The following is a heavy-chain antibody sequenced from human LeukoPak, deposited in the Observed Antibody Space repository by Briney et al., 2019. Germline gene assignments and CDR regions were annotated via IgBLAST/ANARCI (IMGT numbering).Heavy chain of an antibody. CDR2: ISAYNGNT. CDR3: ASTTYYYDSSGYYRVDRIDY. D-gene: IGHD3-22*01. V-gene: IGHV1-18*01. CDR1: GYTFTSYG. J-gene: IGHJ4*02. Sequence: VASVKVSSKASGYTFTSYGISWVRQAPGQGLEWMGWISAYNGNTNYAQKLQGRVTMTTDTSTSTAYMELRSLRSDDTAVYYCASTTYYYDSSGYYRVDRIDYWGQGTLVTVSS.